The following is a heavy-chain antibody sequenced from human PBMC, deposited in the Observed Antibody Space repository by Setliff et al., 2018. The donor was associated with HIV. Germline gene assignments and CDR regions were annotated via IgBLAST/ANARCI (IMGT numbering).Heavy chain of an antibody. V-gene: IGHV4-59*08. CDR2: IHYSGST. CDR3: ARQITMVRGVYQPYYYYYMDV. CDR1: GVSISNYY. D-gene: IGHD3-10*01. Sequence: SETLSLTCTVSGVSISNYYRSWIRQSPEKGLEWIGYIHYSGSTNYNPSLKSRVTISLDTSKNQFSLKLSSVTAADTAVYYCARQITMVRGVYQPYYYYYMDVWGKGTTVTVSS. J-gene: IGHJ6*03.